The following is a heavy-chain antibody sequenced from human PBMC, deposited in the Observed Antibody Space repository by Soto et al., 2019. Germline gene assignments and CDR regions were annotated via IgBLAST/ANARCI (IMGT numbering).Heavy chain of an antibody. CDR1: SGPDRSHN. Sequence: QVQLQQSGPRLVKPSETLSLTCTVSSGPDRSHNWGWIRQPPGRGLEWIGYVYYTGDTAYNPSLRGHVTISADTSTNDISLTLNSVTAADTAVYYCVRQGIDYLHGLVDVWGQGTTVSVSS. J-gene: IGHJ6*02. V-gene: IGHV4-59*08. D-gene: IGHD4-17*01. CDR2: VYYTGDT. CDR3: VRQGIDYLHGLVDV.